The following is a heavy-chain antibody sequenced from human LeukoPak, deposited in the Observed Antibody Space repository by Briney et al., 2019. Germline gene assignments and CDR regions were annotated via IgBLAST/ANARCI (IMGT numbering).Heavy chain of an antibody. D-gene: IGHD3-10*01. CDR1: GFPWHSYA. CDR2: IGGVDN. J-gene: IGHJ3*02. V-gene: IGHV3-23*01. CDR3: AKDMIHGNGEYDAFDI. Sequence: GGSLRLSCAAAGFPWHSYAMHWVLQAPGKGLEWVSAIGGVDNYCADSVRGRFTISRDDSRKMLHLQMNILRAEDTARYYCAKDMIHGNGEYDAFDIWGRGTMVTVSS.